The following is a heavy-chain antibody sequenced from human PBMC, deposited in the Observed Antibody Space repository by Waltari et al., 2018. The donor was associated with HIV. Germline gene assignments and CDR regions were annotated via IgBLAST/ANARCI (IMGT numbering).Heavy chain of an antibody. CDR2: IYPDDSDT. J-gene: IGHJ4*02. V-gene: IGHV5-51*01. D-gene: IGHD3-10*01. CDR3: VTSAYGANSWIDY. Sequence: QRLQSGAEIKKPGESLRVACKGSGYRFPRNWIGWVRQRPGKGLDWMASIYPDDSDTSYKPACRGQVTISVDRSISTAHLSWRRLKTSDTGIYYCVTSAYGANSWIDYWGQGTPVTVSS. CDR1: GYRFPRNW.